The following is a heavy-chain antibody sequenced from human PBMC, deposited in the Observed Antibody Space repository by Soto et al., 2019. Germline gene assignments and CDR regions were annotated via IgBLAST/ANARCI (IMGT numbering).Heavy chain of an antibody. D-gene: IGHD7-27*01. J-gene: IGHJ6*02. CDR2: IGTASDP. V-gene: IGHV3-13*05. Sequence: GSLRLSSAASGFTFSSYAMSWVRQATGKGLEWVSGIGTASDPYYPDSVQGRFTISRENAKNSLYLHMNSLRAGDTAIYYCARGLLGPGDYYYGMDVWGQGTTVTVSS. CDR3: ARGLLGPGDYYYGMDV. CDR1: GFTFSSYA.